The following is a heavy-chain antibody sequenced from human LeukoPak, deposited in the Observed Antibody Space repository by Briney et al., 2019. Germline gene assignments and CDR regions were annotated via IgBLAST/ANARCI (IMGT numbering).Heavy chain of an antibody. V-gene: IGHV1-46*01. Sequence: ASVTVSCKASGYTFTSYYMHWVRQAPGQGLEWMGIINPSGGNTNYAQNFQGRVTMTRDMSTSTVYMELSSLRSEDTAVYYCARDTSGWSYFDYWGQGTLVTVSS. D-gene: IGHD6-19*01. CDR1: GYTFTSYY. J-gene: IGHJ4*02. CDR3: ARDTSGWSYFDY. CDR2: INPSGGNT.